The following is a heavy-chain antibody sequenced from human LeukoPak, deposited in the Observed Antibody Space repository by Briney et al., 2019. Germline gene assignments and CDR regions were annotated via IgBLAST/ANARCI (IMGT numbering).Heavy chain of an antibody. D-gene: IGHD2-2*01. J-gene: IGHJ5*02. CDR3: AKVYGASCYVCNWFDP. CDR2: INPNSGGT. V-gene: IGHV1-2*02. Sequence: ASVKVSCKASGYTFTGYYMHWVRQAPGQGLEWMGWINPNSGGTNYAQKIQGRVTMTRDTSISTAYMELSRLRSDDTAVYYCAKVYGASCYVCNWFDPWGQGTLVTVSS. CDR1: GYTFTGYY.